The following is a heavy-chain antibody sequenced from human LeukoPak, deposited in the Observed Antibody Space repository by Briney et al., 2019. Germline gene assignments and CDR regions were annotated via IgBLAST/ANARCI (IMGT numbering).Heavy chain of an antibody. CDR3: ARGVHSSSWAYYYYYMDV. CDR1: GYTFTGYY. D-gene: IGHD6-13*01. CDR2: IIPILGIA. J-gene: IGHJ6*03. Sequence: VASVKVSRKASGYTFTGYYMHRVRQAPGQGLEWMGRIIPILGIANYAQKFQGRVTITADKSTSTAYMELSSLRSEDTAVYYCARGVHSSSWAYYYYYMDVWGKGTTVTVSS. V-gene: IGHV1-69*04.